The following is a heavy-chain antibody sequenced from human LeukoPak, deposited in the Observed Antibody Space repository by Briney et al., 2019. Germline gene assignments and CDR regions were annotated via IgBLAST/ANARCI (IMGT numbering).Heavy chain of an antibody. Sequence: HPGGSLRLSCAASGFTFSTYWMTWVRQAPGKGLEWVANIKKDGSEKYYVDSLKGRFTISRDNAKNSLFLQMNSLRAEDTAVYYCARDLPTGYYISSGYYEYFLDYWGQGTLGTVSS. V-gene: IGHV3-7*04. D-gene: IGHD3-22*01. CDR1: GFTFSTYW. CDR3: ARDLPTGYYISSGYYEYFLDY. CDR2: IKKDGSEK. J-gene: IGHJ4*02.